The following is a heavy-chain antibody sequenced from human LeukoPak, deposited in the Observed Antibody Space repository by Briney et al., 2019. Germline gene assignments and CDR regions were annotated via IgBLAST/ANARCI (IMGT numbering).Heavy chain of an antibody. J-gene: IGHJ6*02. V-gene: IGHV3-30*18. CDR1: GFTFSNYA. Sequence: QPGRSLRLSCAASGFTFSNYAIHWVRQAPGKGLEWVAAISSDGSSKYHAGSVRGRSTISRDKSNNTVSLQMSSLRPEDTAVYYCAKGSGGSCYSSGDVWGQGTTVTVSS. D-gene: IGHD2-15*01. CDR2: ISSDGSSK. CDR3: AKGSGGSCYSSGDV.